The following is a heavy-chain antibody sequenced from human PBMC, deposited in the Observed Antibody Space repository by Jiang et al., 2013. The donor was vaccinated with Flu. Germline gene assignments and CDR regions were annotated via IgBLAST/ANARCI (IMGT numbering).Heavy chain of an antibody. CDR3: ARDWNSGSYYYFDY. D-gene: IGHD1-26*01. V-gene: IGHV3-21*01. Sequence: QLVESGGGLVKPGGSLRLSYAASGFTFSSYSMNWVRQAPGKGLEWVSSISSSSSYIYYADSVKGRFTISRDNSKNALYLQMNSLRAEDTAVYYCARDWNSGSYYYFDYWGQGTLVTVSS. CDR2: ISSSSSYI. J-gene: IGHJ4*02. CDR1: GFTFSSYS.